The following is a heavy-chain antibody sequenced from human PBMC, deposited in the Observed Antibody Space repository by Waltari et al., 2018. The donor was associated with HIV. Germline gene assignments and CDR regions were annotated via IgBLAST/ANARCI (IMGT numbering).Heavy chain of an antibody. CDR1: GFTFSSYA. V-gene: IGHV3-64D*06. D-gene: IGHD3-10*01. CDR3: VKDTGITMVRGLFDY. Sequence: EVQLVESGGGLVQPGGSLRLSCSASGFTFSSYAMHWVRQAPGKGLEYVSAISSNGGSTYYADSVKGRFTISRDNSKNTLYLQMSSLRAEDTAVYYCVKDTGITMVRGLFDYWGQGTLVTVSS. J-gene: IGHJ4*02. CDR2: ISSNGGST.